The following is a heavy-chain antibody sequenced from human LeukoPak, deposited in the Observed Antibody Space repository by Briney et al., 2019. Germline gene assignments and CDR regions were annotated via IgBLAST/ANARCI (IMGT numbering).Heavy chain of an antibody. J-gene: IGHJ5*02. CDR3: ARVLDFYDSSGFHYGPFDP. CDR1: GGSISSGGYS. V-gene: IGHV4-30-2*01. Sequence: SETLSLTCAVSGGSISSGGYSWSWIRQPPGKGLEWIGCIYHRGSTYYNPTLKSRVSMSADRSKNQFSLKLISVTAADTAVYYCARVLDFYDSSGFHYGPFDPWGQGTLVTVSS. CDR2: IYHRGST. D-gene: IGHD3-22*01.